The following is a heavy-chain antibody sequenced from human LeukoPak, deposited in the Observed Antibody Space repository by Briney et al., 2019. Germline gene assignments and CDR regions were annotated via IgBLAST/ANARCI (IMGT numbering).Heavy chain of an antibody. J-gene: IGHJ4*02. CDR2: IKRKNDGGTT. CDR3: TTDLYGDYTLDY. CDR1: GFTFMKAW. V-gene: IGHV3-15*07. Sequence: GGSLRLSCTASGFTFMKAWMNWVRQAPGRGLDWVGRIKRKNDGGTTDYAAPVKGRLTISRDDSKNTLYLQLNSLKTEDTAMYYCTTDLYGDYTLDYWGQGALITVSS. D-gene: IGHD4-17*01.